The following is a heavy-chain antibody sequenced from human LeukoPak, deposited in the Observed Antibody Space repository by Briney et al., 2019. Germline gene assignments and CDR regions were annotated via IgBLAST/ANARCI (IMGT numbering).Heavy chain of an antibody. CDR1: GFTFSSYW. J-gene: IGHJ4*02. V-gene: IGHV3-74*01. CDR2: INSDGSST. D-gene: IGHD5-12*01. Sequence: EGSLRLSCAASGFTFSSYWMHWVRQAPGKGLVWVSRINSDGSSTSYADSVKGRFTISRDNAKNTLYLQMNSLRAEDTAVYYCARRRYSGYDTLGYWGQGTLVTVSS. CDR3: ARRRYSGYDTLGY.